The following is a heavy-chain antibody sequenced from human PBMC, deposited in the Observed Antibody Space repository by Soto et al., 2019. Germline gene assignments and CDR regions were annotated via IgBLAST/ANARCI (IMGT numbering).Heavy chain of an antibody. CDR3: AKAKPNQDPDDIVVVPAAEYYDGMDV. CDR2: ISGSGGSP. Sequence: EVQLLESGGGLVQPGGSLRLSCAASGFTFSSYAMSWVRQAPGKGLEWVSAISGSGGSPYYADSVKGRFTISRDNSKTTLYLQMNRLRAEDTAVYYCAKAKPNQDPDDIVVVPAAEYYDGMDVWGQGTTVTVSS. J-gene: IGHJ6*02. D-gene: IGHD2-2*01. CDR1: GFTFSSYA. V-gene: IGHV3-23*01.